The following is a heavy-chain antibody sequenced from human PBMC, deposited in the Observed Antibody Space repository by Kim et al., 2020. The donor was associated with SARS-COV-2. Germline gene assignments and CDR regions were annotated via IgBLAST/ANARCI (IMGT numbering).Heavy chain of an antibody. CDR2: ISAYNGNT. CDR1: GYTFTSYG. J-gene: IGHJ4*02. CDR3: ARDSVSRFASWGIFGVVITPGY. V-gene: IGHV1-18*01. D-gene: IGHD3-3*01. Sequence: ASVKVSCKASGYTFTSYGISWVRQAPGQGLEWMGWISAYNGNTNYAQKLQGRVTMTTDTSTSTAYMELRSLRSDDTAVYYCARDSVSRFASWGIFGVVITPGYWGQGTLVTVSS.